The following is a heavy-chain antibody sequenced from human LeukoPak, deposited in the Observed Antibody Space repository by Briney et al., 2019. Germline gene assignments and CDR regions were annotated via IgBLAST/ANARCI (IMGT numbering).Heavy chain of an antibody. Sequence: GGSLRLSCAASGFTFSSYEMNWVRQAPGKGLEGVSYISSSGSTIYYADSVKGRFNISRDNAQNSLYLQMNSLRAEDTAVYYCARDRPGIVGANRGFDYWGQGTLVTVSS. CDR1: GFTFSSYE. CDR3: ARDRPGIVGANRGFDY. V-gene: IGHV3-48*03. J-gene: IGHJ4*02. CDR2: ISSSGSTI. D-gene: IGHD1-26*01.